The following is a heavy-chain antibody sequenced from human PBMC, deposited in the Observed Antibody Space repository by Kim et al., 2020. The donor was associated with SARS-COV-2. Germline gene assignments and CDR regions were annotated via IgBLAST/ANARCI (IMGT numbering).Heavy chain of an antibody. CDR3: ARDEIVAASDPSFDY. CDR1: GDSVSSDRTS. Sequence: SQTLSLTCAISGDSVSSDRTSWSWIRQSPSRGVEWLGRTYYRSRYYYDYATSVKGRITITADTPNNQFSLHLTSVTPEDTAIYYCARDEIVAASDPSFDYWGQGTRVTVSS. V-gene: IGHV6-1*01. J-gene: IGHJ4*02. CDR2: TYYRSRYYY. D-gene: IGHD5-12*01.